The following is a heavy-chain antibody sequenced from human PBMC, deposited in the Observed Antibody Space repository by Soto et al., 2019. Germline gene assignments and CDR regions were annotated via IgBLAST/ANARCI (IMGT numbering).Heavy chain of an antibody. CDR3: ARAPNSWYVYFAD. CDR2: IYYSGST. CDR1: GGSVSSGGGNY. J-gene: IGHJ4*02. V-gene: IGHV4-31*03. Sequence: SETLSLTCTVSGGSVSSGGGNYRSWTRQHPGKGLEWIGYIYYSGSTYYTPSLKSRVTISLDTSKNQFSLKLSSVTAADTAVYFCARAPNSWYVYFADWGQGTLVTVSS. D-gene: IGHD6-13*01.